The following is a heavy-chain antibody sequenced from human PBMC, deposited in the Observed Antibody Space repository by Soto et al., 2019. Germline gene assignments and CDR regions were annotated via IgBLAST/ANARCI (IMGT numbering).Heavy chain of an antibody. CDR2: ISSSSSTI. CDR1: GFTFSSYS. CDR3: AKGRDYYDSSGYYYI. D-gene: IGHD3-22*01. J-gene: IGHJ3*02. V-gene: IGHV3-48*01. Sequence: GGSLRLSCAASGFTFSSYSMNWVRQAPGKGLEWVSYISSSSSTIYYADSVKGRFTISRDNAKNSLYLQMNSLRAEDTAVYYCAKGRDYYDSSGYYYIWGQGTMVTVSS.